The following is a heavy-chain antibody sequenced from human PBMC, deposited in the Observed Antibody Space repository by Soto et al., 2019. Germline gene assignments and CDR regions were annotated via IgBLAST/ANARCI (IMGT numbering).Heavy chain of an antibody. Sequence: GGSLRLSCAVSGFTFSSYAMSWVRQAPGKGLEWVSGISGSGGSTYSADSVKGRFTISRDNSKNTLYLQMNSLRAEDTAVYYCAKSRKGGSGWYWDYGGQGYLVTVS. CDR2: ISGSGGST. CDR1: GFTFSSYA. D-gene: IGHD6-19*01. CDR3: AKSRKGGSGWYWDY. V-gene: IGHV3-23*01. J-gene: IGHJ4*02.